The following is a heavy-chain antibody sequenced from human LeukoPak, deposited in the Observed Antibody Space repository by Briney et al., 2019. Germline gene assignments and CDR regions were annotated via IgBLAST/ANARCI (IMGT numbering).Heavy chain of an antibody. J-gene: IGHJ6*02. D-gene: IGHD2-21*02. Sequence: GGSLRLSCEASGFTFTNYGMHWVRQAPGKGSECVAVVSFDGRKTYYAGFAEGRFTISRDDSNNMVYLQMNSLRTEDTAVYHCVKRGGGDHGLDVWGQGTTVVVS. CDR2: VSFDGRKT. CDR1: GFTFTNYG. V-gene: IGHV3-30*18. CDR3: VKRGGGDHGLDV.